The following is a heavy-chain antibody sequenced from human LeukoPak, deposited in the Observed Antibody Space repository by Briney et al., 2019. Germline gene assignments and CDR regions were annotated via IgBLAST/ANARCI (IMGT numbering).Heavy chain of an antibody. V-gene: IGHV1-8*01. CDR1: GYTFTSYD. Sequence: GASVKVSCKASGYTFTSYDINWVRQATGQGLEWMGWMNPNSGNTGYAQKFQGRVTMTRNTSINTAYMELSRLGSEDTAVYYCARVDYDILTGYSPNWFDPWGQGTLVTVSS. CDR2: MNPNSGNT. D-gene: IGHD3-9*01. J-gene: IGHJ5*02. CDR3: ARVDYDILTGYSPNWFDP.